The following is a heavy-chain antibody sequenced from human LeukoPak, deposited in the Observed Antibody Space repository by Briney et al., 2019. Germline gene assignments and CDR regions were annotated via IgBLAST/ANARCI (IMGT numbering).Heavy chain of an antibody. V-gene: IGHV4-30-4*07. D-gene: IGHD3-16*02. CDR1: GASITSGGFS. CDR3: ARVKYDYVWGSYRDIDLTDY. CDR2: FFYTGST. Sequence: SETLSLTCAVSGASITSGGFSWSWIRQPPGRGLEWIGYFFYTGSTYYNPSLKSRVTISVDTSKNQFSLKLSSVTAADTAVYYCARVKYDYVWGSYRDIDLTDYWGQGTLVTVSS. J-gene: IGHJ4*02.